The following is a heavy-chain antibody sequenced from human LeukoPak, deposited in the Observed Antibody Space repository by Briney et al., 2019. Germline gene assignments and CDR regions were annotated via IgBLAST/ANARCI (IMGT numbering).Heavy chain of an antibody. Sequence: GGSLRLSCSASGFTFSYYAMHWVRQAPGKGLERVAVIWYDGSNKYYADSVKGRFTISRDNSKNTLYLQMNSLRADDTAVYYCARGYDSSGYYHYYFDYWGQGTLVTVSS. D-gene: IGHD3-22*01. CDR3: ARGYDSSGYYHYYFDY. V-gene: IGHV3-33*08. J-gene: IGHJ4*02. CDR1: GFTFSYYA. CDR2: IWYDGSNK.